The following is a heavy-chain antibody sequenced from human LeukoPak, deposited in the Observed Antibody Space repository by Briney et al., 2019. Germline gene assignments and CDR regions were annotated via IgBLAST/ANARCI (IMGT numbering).Heavy chain of an antibody. V-gene: IGHV4-61*02. CDR1: GGSISSGSYY. Sequence: PSETLSLTCIVSGGSISSGSYYWSWIRQPAGKGLEWIGRIYTSGSTNYNPSLKSRVTISVDTSKNQFSLKLSSVTAADTAVYYCARAEAYYYYMDVWGKGTTVTISS. CDR3: ARAEAYYYYMDV. J-gene: IGHJ6*03. CDR2: IYTSGST.